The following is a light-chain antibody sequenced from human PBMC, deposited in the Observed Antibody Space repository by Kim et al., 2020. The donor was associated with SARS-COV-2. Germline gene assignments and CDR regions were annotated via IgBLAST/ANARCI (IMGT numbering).Light chain of an antibody. CDR3: QKYNSAPWT. Sequence: IQMTQSPSSLSASVGDRVTITCRASQDINNFLAWYQQKPGKPPNLLIYDVSALRPGVPSRFSGSGSGTDFTLTISNLQPEDVATYFCQKYNSAPWTFGQGTKVDIK. V-gene: IGKV1-27*01. CDR1: QDINNF. J-gene: IGKJ1*01. CDR2: DVS.